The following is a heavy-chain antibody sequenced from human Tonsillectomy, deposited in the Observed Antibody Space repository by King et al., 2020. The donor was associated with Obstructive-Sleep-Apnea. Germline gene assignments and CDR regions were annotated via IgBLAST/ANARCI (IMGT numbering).Heavy chain of an antibody. J-gene: IGHJ5*02. D-gene: IGHD3-10*01. CDR2: IYYSGST. CDR1: GGSISTYY. V-gene: IGHV4-59*01. Sequence: VQLQESGPGLVKPSETLSLTCSVSGGSISTYYWSWIRQPPGKGLEWIGYIYYSGSTNYNPSLKSRVSLSVDTSKNQFSLRLTSVTAADTAVYYCARAPYGSGIIDWFDPWGQGTLVTVSS. CDR3: ARAPYGSGIIDWFDP.